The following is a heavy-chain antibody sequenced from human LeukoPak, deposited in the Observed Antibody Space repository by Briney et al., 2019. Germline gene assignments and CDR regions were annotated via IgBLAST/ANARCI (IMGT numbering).Heavy chain of an antibody. Sequence: GGSLRLSCAASGFTVSSNYMSWVRQAPGKGLEWVSVIYSGGSTYYADSVKGRFTISRDNSKNTLYLQMNSLRAEDTAVYYSASPGLSSSLAFDIWGQGTMVTVSS. J-gene: IGHJ3*02. CDR1: GFTVSSNY. CDR3: ASPGLSSSLAFDI. D-gene: IGHD6-6*01. V-gene: IGHV3-53*01. CDR2: IYSGGST.